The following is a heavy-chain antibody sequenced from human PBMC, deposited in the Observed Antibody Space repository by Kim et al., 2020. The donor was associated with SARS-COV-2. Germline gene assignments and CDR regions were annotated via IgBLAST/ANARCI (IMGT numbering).Heavy chain of an antibody. CDR2: ISDNDITK. CDR1: GFTFSSYA. J-gene: IGHJ1*01. CDR3: AICGGDCYHNAIPFQY. D-gene: IGHD2-21*02. V-gene: IGHV3-33*05. Sequence: GGSLRLSCAASGFTFSSYAMHWVRQAPGEGLEWVAVISDNDITKFYTDSVRGRFTISRDNAKDTLYLQMNSLRVEDTAVYYCAICGGDCYHNAIPFQYWGQGTLVTVSS.